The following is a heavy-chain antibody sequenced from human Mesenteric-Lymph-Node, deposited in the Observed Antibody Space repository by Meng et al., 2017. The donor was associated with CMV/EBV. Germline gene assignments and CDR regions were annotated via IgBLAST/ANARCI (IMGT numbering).Heavy chain of an antibody. V-gene: IGHV4-39*01. J-gene: IGHJ4*02. CDR3: ARHDWIGGPFDY. Sequence: SETLSLTCTVSGGSISSSYYWGWIRQPPGKGLEWIGTIYYSGSTYYNPSLKSRVTISVDTSKNQFSLRLSSVTAADTAVYYCARHDWIGGPFDYWGQGTLVTVSS. CDR1: GGSISSSYY. D-gene: IGHD3-10*01. CDR2: IYYSGST.